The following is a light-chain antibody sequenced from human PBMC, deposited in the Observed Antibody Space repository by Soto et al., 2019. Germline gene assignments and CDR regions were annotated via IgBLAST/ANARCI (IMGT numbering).Light chain of an antibody. CDR3: QQTYSSPLT. Sequence: DIQMTQSPSSLSSSVGDRVTVTCRASQSVGNYLNWYQQKPGKAPNLLIFAAYILQTGVPSRFTGGASGTDFTLTISSLQPEDYATYFCQQTYSSPLTFGGGTKVEIK. J-gene: IGKJ4*01. V-gene: IGKV1-39*01. CDR2: AAY. CDR1: QSVGNY.